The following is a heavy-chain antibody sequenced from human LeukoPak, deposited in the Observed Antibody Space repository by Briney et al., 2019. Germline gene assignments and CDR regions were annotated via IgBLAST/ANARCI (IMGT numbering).Heavy chain of an antibody. J-gene: IGHJ4*02. D-gene: IGHD6-19*01. CDR2: IYPGDSHT. CDR1: GYSFSSYW. V-gene: IGHV5-51*01. CDR3: ARHGYSSGPPYYFDY. Sequence: GESLKISCQVSGYSFSSYWIGWVRQKPGEGLEWMGIIYPGDSHTRYSPSFQGQVTISADKSINTAYLQWRGLKASDTALYYCARHGYSSGPPYYFDYWGQGTLVTVSS.